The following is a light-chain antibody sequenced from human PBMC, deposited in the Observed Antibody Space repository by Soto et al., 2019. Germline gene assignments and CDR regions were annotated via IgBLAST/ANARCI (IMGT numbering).Light chain of an antibody. J-gene: IGKJ2*01. V-gene: IGKV3-15*01. CDR2: DAS. CDR1: QSVSRN. Sequence: EIVMTQPPATLSVSPGERATLSCRASQSVSRNLAWYQQKPGQPPRLLIYDASTRATGVPARFGGSGSGTEFTLTISGLQSEDFAVYYCQQYGDWPPDTFGQGTKVEI. CDR3: QQYGDWPPDT.